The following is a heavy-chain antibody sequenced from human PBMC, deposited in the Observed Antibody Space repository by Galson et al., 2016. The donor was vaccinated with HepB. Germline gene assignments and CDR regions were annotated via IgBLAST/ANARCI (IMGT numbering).Heavy chain of an antibody. V-gene: IGHV3-43*01. J-gene: IGHJ4*02. Sequence: SLRLSCAASGFIFDDYTMEWVRQAPGKGLEWVSLISWDGSSTYYADSVRGRFTISRDNSKNSLYLQMNSLRTEDTALYYCAKPSIRGYVTGGFDYWGQGTLVAVSS. CDR3: AKPSIRGYVTGGFDY. CDR1: GFIFDDYT. D-gene: IGHD7-27*01. CDR2: ISWDGSST.